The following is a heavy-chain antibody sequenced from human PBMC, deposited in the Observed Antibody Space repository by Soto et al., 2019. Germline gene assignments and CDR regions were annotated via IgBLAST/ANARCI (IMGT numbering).Heavy chain of an antibody. Sequence: QVQLQESGPGLVKPSGTLSLTCAVSGGSISSSNWWSWVRQPPGKGLEWIGEIYHSGSTNYNPSLKSRVTISVDKSNNQFSLKLSSVTAADTAVYYCARLHYVWGSYRRYDAFDIWGQGTMVTVSS. CDR3: ARLHYVWGSYRRYDAFDI. V-gene: IGHV4-4*02. CDR1: GGSISSSNW. D-gene: IGHD3-16*02. CDR2: IYHSGST. J-gene: IGHJ3*02.